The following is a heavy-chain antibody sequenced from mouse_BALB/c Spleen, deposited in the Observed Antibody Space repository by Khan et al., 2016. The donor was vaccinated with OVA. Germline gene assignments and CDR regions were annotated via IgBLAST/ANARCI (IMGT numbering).Heavy chain of an antibody. J-gene: IGHJ3*01. V-gene: IGHV3-8*02. Sequence: VQLKESGPSLVKPSQTLSLTCSVTGDSITRGYWNWTRKFPRNKLDYMGYISYSGNTYCNPSLKSRISITRDTSKNQYHLQLNSVTPDDTATYYCACERRGFAYWGQWTLVTVSA. CDR1: GDSITRGY. D-gene: IGHD2-12*01. CDR2: ISYSGNT. CDR3: ACERRGFAY.